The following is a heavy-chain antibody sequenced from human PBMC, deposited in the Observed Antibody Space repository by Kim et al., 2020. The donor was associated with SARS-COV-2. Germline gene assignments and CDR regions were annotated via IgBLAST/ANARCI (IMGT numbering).Heavy chain of an antibody. D-gene: IGHD3-10*01. CDR1: GFSFSDAW. CDR3: TTDLTAARLCAGESCPKYGKDV. CDR2: IRSKNDGGTT. V-gene: IGHV3-15*05. Sequence: GGSLRLSCAASGFSFSDAWMTWVRQAPGKGLEWLGRIRSKNDGGTTDFAPSIEGRVTISRDDSSATVHLILGSLKTDDTAVYYCTTDLTAARLCAGESCPKYGKDVWGQGTTVTVSS. J-gene: IGHJ6*02.